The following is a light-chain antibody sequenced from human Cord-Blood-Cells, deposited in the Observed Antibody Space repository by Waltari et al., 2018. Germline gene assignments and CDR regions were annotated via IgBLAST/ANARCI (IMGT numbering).Light chain of an antibody. CDR3: QQYNSYST. CDR1: QSISSW. J-gene: IGKJ2*01. V-gene: IGKV1-5*01. CDR2: DAS. Sequence: DIQMTQSPSTLSASVGDRVTITCRASQSISSWLAWYQQKPGKAPKLLIYDASSLESGVPSRVSGRGSGTEFTLTISSLQPDDFATYYCQQYNSYSTFGQGTKLGIK.